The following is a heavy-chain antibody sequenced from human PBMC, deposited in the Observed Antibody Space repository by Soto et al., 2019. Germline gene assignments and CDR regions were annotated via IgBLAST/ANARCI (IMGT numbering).Heavy chain of an antibody. CDR2: IIPILGIA. J-gene: IGHJ6*02. V-gene: IGHV1-69*04. CDR3: ARDFVVGGPTINYYYGMDV. D-gene: IGHD1-26*01. Sequence: ASVKVSCKASGGTFSSYTISWVRQAPGQGLEWMGRIIPILGIANYAQKFQGRVTITADKSTSTAYMELSSLRSEDTAVYYCARDFVVGGPTINYYYGMDVWDQGTTVTVSS. CDR1: GGTFSSYT.